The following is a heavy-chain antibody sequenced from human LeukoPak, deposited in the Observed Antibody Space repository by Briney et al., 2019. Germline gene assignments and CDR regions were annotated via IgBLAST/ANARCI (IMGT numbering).Heavy chain of an antibody. Sequence: GASVKVSCKASGYTFTGYYMHWVRQAPGQGLEWMGWINPNSGGTNYAQKFQGRVTMTRDTSISTAYMELSRLRSDDTAVYYCARVKGSSPRDWYFDLWGRGTLVTVSS. V-gene: IGHV1-2*02. CDR2: INPNSGGT. D-gene: IGHD6-6*01. CDR3: ARVKGSSPRDWYFDL. J-gene: IGHJ2*01. CDR1: GYTFTGYY.